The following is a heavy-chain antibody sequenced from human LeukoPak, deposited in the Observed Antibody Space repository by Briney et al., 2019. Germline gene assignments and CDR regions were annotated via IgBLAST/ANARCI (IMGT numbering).Heavy chain of an antibody. V-gene: IGHV1-8*03. Sequence: GASVNVSFKASVCTFTSYEIYAVGPAAGRGLEWMGWMNHNSGNTGYARKFHGRDTINSNTYIRTPYMELSSLRAEDRAVYYFAYGRDSRCGGDCYRWNYWGQGTLVTVPS. CDR1: VCTFTSYE. D-gene: IGHD2-21*02. CDR2: MNHNSGNT. CDR3: AYGRDSRCGGDCYRWNY. J-gene: IGHJ4*02.